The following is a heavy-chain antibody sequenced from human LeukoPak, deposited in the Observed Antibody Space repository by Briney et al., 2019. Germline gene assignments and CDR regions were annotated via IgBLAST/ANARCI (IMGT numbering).Heavy chain of an antibody. CDR2: ISYDGSNK. Sequence: GGSLRLSCAASGFTFSSYGVHWVRQAPGKGLEWVTVISYDGSNKYYADSVKGRFTISRDNSKTTSYLQMNSLRVEDTAVYYCARSNGGMDVWGQGTTVTVSS. CDR1: GFTFSSYG. CDR3: ARSNGGMDV. D-gene: IGHD4/OR15-4a*01. J-gene: IGHJ6*02. V-gene: IGHV3-30*03.